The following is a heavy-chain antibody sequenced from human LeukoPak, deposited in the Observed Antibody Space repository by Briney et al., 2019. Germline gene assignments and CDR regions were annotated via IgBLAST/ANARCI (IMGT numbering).Heavy chain of an antibody. V-gene: IGHV4-59*08. J-gene: IGHJ4*02. D-gene: IGHD5-18*01. Sequence: SETLSLTCTVSGGSISSYYWSWIRQPPGKGLEWIGYIYYSGSTNYNPYLKSRVTISVDTSKNQFSLKLSSVTAADTAAYYCASLSYGYYFDYWGQGTLVTVSS. CDR2: IYYSGST. CDR1: GGSISSYY. CDR3: ASLSYGYYFDY.